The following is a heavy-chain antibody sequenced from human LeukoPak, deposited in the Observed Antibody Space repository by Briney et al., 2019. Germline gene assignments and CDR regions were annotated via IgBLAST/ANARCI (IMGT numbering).Heavy chain of an antibody. Sequence: ASVKVSCKASSYTLTNYGISWVRQAPGQGLEWMGWISAYNGNTNYAQNLQGRVTMTTDTSTNTAYMELRSLRSDDTAVYYCARDQDPGAFDIWGQGTMVTVSS. J-gene: IGHJ3*02. CDR3: ARDQDPGAFDI. V-gene: IGHV1-18*01. CDR1: SYTLTNYG. CDR2: ISAYNGNT.